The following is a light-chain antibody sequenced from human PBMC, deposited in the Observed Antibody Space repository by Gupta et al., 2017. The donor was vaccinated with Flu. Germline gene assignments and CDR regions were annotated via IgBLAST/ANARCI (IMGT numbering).Light chain of an antibody. CDR2: EDN. J-gene: IGLJ3*02. Sequence: QSLLPQPPSVSAAPGQKVTISCSGIYSNIGHNYVCWYQHLPGTAPKLLIYEDNKRPSGIPGRFSGSKSGTSATLGITGLQTGDEADYYCETWDSSLSAWVFGDGTKLTVL. CDR1: YSNIGHNY. CDR3: ETWDSSLSAWV. V-gene: IGLV1-51*02.